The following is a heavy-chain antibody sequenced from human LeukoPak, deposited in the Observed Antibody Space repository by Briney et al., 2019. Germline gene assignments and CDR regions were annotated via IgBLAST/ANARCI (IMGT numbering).Heavy chain of an antibody. CDR1: GGSISSGGHS. D-gene: IGHD1-26*01. CDR3: ARGEGGIIDY. J-gene: IGHJ4*02. V-gene: IGHV4-30-2*01. Sequence: SETLSLTCAVSGGSISSGGHSWSWIRQPQGKGLEWIGYIYHSGSTYYNPSLKSRVTISVDRSKNQFSLKLSSVTAADTAVYYCARGEGGIIDYWGQGTLVTVSS. CDR2: IYHSGST.